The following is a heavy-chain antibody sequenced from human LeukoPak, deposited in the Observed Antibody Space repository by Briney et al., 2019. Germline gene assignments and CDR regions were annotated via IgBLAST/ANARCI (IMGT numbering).Heavy chain of an antibody. J-gene: IGHJ4*02. D-gene: IGHD6-19*01. Sequence: GGSLRLSCAASGFTFSSYWMSWVRQAPGKGLEWVANIKQDGSEKYYVDSVKGRFTISRDNAKNPLYLQMNSLRAEDTAVYYCARVSVAGPYYFDYWGQGTLVTVSS. V-gene: IGHV3-7*01. CDR3: ARVSVAGPYYFDY. CDR2: IKQDGSEK. CDR1: GFTFSSYW.